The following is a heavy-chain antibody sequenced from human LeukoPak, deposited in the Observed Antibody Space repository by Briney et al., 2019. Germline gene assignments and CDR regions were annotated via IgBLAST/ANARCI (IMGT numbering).Heavy chain of an antibody. J-gene: IGHJ4*02. V-gene: IGHV1-18*01. CDR3: ARDRDTGTFDY. CDR1: GYTFRNNA. CDR2: ISTENRNT. Sequence: ASVKVSCKTSGYTFRNNAITWVRQAPGQGLEWMGWISTENRNTNYAQELQGRITMTTDTSTSTVYMELRTLRSDDTAIYYCARDRDTGTFDYWGQGTLVTVSS. D-gene: IGHD5-18*01.